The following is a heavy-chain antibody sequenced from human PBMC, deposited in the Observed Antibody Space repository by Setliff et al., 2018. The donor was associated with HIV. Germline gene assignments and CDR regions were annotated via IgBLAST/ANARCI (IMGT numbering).Heavy chain of an antibody. CDR2: ISPSNGYT. CDR1: GYTFSSYG. J-gene: IGHJ6*02. V-gene: IGHV1-18*01. D-gene: IGHD3-10*02. CDR3: ARGQKMYLMITMLGGYYYYHMDV. Sequence: ASVKVSCKASGYTFSSYGISWVRQAPGQGLEWMGWISPSNGYTDYAQKFRDRVTLTTDTSTSTAYMEVRSLTSEDTAVYYCARGQKMYLMITMLGGYYYYHMDVWGQGTTVTV.